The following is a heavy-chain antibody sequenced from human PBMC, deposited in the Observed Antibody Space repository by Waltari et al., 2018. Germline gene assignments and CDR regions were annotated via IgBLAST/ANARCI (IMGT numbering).Heavy chain of an antibody. J-gene: IGHJ6*02. CDR2: IYYNGAT. Sequence: QVHLQESGPGQVKPSETLSLTCDVSRGSIRSHSWSWIRRPPGKGLECIGYIYYNGATNYNPSLMSRVTISVDTAKNQFSLKLSSVTAADTAVYYCARDRVVPADEPDYYGLDVWGQGTTVTVSS. CDR1: RGSIRSHS. CDR3: ARDRVVPADEPDYYGLDV. D-gene: IGHD2-2*01. V-gene: IGHV4-59*11.